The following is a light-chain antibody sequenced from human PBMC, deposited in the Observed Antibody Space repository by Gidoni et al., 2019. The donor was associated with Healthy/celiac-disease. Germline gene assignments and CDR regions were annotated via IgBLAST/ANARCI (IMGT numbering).Light chain of an antibody. CDR1: NIGSKR. CDR2: DDS. Sequence: SYVLPQPPSVSVAPGQTARITCGGTNIGSKRVHWYQQKPGQAPVLVVYDDSDRPSGIPERFSGSNSGNTATLTISRVEAGDEADYYCQVWDSSSDHPVFGGGTKLTVL. V-gene: IGLV3-21*02. J-gene: IGLJ2*01. CDR3: QVWDSSSDHPV.